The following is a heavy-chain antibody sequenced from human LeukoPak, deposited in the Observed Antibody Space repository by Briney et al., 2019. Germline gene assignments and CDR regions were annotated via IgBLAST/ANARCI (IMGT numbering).Heavy chain of an antibody. J-gene: IGHJ4*02. CDR2: IYHSGST. D-gene: IGHD3-10*01. Sequence: SGTLSLTCAVSGVSISSNNWWSWVRQPPGKGLEWIGGIYHSGSTNYNPSLKSRVTISIDKSKNQFSLKLSSVTAADTAVYYCASDNYYGSGRVYYFDYWGQGTLVTVSS. V-gene: IGHV4-4*02. CDR1: GVSISSNNW. CDR3: ASDNYYGSGRVYYFDY.